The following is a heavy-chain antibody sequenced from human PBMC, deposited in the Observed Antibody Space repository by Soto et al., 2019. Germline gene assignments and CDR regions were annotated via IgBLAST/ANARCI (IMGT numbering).Heavy chain of an antibody. V-gene: IGHV4-34*01. CDR2: IMDGGNT. J-gene: IGHJ4*02. D-gene: IGHD5-12*01. CDR3: AKGQVGIVATH. CDR1: GGSLTGYY. Sequence: QLQQWGAGLLKPSETLSLTWAVNGGSLTGYYWSWIRQPPGKGLEWIGEIMDGGNTNYSPSLKSRVTISADTSKNQLSLKLNSVTAADTAVYYCAKGQVGIVATHWDQGTQVTVSS.